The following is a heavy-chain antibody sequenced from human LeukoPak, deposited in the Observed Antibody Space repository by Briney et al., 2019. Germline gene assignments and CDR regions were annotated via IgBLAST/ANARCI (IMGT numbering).Heavy chain of an antibody. J-gene: IGHJ4*02. Sequence: PGGSLRLSCAASGFTFSSYAMSWVRQAPGKGLEWVSAISGSGGSTYYADSVKGLFTISRDNSKNTLYLQMNSLSAEDTAVYYCAKDIFISSGYCDYWGQGTLVTVSS. D-gene: IGHD6-19*01. CDR2: ISGSGGST. V-gene: IGHV3-23*01. CDR1: GFTFSSYA. CDR3: AKDIFISSGYCDY.